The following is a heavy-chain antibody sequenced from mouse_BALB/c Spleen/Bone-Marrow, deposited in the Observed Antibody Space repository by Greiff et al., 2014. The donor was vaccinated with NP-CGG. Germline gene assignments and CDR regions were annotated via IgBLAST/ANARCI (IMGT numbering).Heavy chain of an antibody. V-gene: IGHV1S41*01. CDR2: IPPGSGTT. CDR1: GYTFTSYW. CDR3: ARGSYYYGSSSPWFAY. D-gene: IGHD1-1*01. Sequence: DLVKPGASVKLSCKASGYTFTSYWINWIKQRPGQGLEWIGRIPPGSGTTYYNEMFKGKATPTVDTSSTTAYIQLSSLSSGDSAVYFCARGSYYYGSSSPWFAYWGQGTLVTVSA. J-gene: IGHJ3*01.